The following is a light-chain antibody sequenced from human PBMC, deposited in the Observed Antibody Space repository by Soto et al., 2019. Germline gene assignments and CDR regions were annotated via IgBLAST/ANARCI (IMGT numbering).Light chain of an antibody. V-gene: IGKV1-5*03. CDR3: QQYKAFWT. Sequence: DIQLTQSPSSLSASVGDRVTITGRASQSISSCLTWYQQKPGEAPKLLIYKASTLKSGVPSRFSGSGSGTEFTLTISSLQPDDFATYYCQQYKAFWTFGQGTKVDIK. CDR2: KAS. CDR1: QSISSC. J-gene: IGKJ1*01.